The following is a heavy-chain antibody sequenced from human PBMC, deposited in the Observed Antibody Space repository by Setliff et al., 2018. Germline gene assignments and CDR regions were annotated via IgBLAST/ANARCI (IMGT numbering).Heavy chain of an antibody. CDR3: ARDRSAYSYGLDV. Sequence: SETLSLTCTVSGGSISPYFWGWIRQPPGKGLEWIGYIYHNGNTNFNPSLKSRVTMSVDTSKNQFALVLESVTAADTAVYYCARDRSAYSYGLDVWGQGTTVTVSS. J-gene: IGHJ6*01. CDR2: IYHNGNT. V-gene: IGHV4-59*01. CDR1: GGSISPYF.